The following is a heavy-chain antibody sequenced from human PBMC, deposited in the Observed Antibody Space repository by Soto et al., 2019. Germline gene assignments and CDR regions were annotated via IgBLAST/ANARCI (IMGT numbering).Heavy chain of an antibody. CDR2: ISHDGTGR. CDR1: GFTFYSYS. V-gene: IGHV3-30*03. D-gene: IGHD7-27*01. Sequence: PGGSLRLSCEASGFTFYSYSIHWVRQAPGKGLEWVATISHDGTGRYYADSVNGRFTISRDNSKTTVYLEMNSLRVEDTAVYHCARDKNWGWHDYWGQGTLVTVSS. CDR3: ARDKNWGWHDY. J-gene: IGHJ4*02.